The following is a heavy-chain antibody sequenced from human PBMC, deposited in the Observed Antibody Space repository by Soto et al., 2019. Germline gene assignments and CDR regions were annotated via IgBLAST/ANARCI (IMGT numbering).Heavy chain of an antibody. D-gene: IGHD3-22*01. CDR1: GFTFSSYG. J-gene: IGHJ4*02. V-gene: IGHV3-33*01. CDR3: ARDGMNYYDSRRPLDY. Sequence: GGSLRLSCAASGFTFSSYGMHWVRQAPGKGLEWVAVIWYDGSNKYYADSVKGRFTISRDNSKNTLYLQMNSLRAEDTAVYYCARDGMNYYDSRRPLDYWGQGTLVTVSS. CDR2: IWYDGSNK.